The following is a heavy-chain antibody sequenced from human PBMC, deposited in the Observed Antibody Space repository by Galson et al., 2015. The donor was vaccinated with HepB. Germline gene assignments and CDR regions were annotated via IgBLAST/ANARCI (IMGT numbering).Heavy chain of an antibody. CDR3: ARAAGLDKTEALDY. CDR1: GGSISSYY. J-gene: IGHJ4*02. CDR2: IYYSGST. Sequence: ETLSLTCTVSGGSISSYYWSWIRQPPGKGLEWIGYIYYSGSTNYNPSLKSRVTISVDTSKNQFSLKLSSVTAADTAVYYCARAAGLDKTEALDYWGQGTLVTVSS. V-gene: IGHV4-59*01.